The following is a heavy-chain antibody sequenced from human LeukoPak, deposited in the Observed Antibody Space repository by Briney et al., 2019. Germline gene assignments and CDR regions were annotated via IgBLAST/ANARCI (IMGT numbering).Heavy chain of an antibody. D-gene: IGHD1-7*01. CDR3: ARGRNWNYVY. CDR1: GGSISSYY. J-gene: IGHJ4*02. Sequence: SGTLSLTCTVSGGSISSYYWSWIRQPPGKGLEWIGYIYYSGSTNYNPSLKSRVTISVDTSKNQFSLKLSSVTAADTAVYYCARGRNWNYVYWGQGTLVTVSS. CDR2: IYYSGST. V-gene: IGHV4-59*01.